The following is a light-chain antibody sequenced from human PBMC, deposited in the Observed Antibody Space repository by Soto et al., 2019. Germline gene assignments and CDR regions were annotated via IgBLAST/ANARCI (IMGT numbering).Light chain of an antibody. CDR1: SSNIGAGYD. CDR2: GNS. J-gene: IGLJ1*01. V-gene: IGLV1-40*01. CDR3: QSYDSSLSVPCV. Sequence: QSVLTQPPSVSGAPGQRVTISCTGSSSNIGAGYDVHWYQQLPGTAPKLLIYGNSNRPSGVPYRFSGSKSGTSASLAITGLQAEDEADYYCQSYDSSLSVPCVFGTWTKLTVL.